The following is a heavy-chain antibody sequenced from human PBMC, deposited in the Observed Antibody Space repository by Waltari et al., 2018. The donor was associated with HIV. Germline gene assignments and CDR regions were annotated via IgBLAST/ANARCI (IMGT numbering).Heavy chain of an antibody. J-gene: IGHJ4*02. V-gene: IGHV4-59*01. CDR3: ASGVGYDSSGYYYDY. Sequence: QVQLQESGPQLVKPSETLSLTCTVSGGSISSYYWSWIRQPPGKGLEWIGYIYYSGSTNYNPSLKSRVTVSVDTSKNQFSLKLSSVTAADTAVYYCASGVGYDSSGYYYDYWGQGTLVTVSS. D-gene: IGHD3-22*01. CDR2: IYYSGST. CDR1: GGSISSYY.